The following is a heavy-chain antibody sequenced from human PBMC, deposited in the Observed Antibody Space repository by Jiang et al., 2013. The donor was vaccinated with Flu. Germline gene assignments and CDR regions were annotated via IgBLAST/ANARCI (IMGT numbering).Heavy chain of an antibody. CDR1: GYSFTTFH. D-gene: IGHD1-26*01. Sequence: CKASGYSFTTFHIHWVRQAPGQGLDWMGIINPSGGSTTYAQSFQGRVTMTRDTSTSAVYMELSSLRSEDTAVYYCARGLGSGSYYVWGQGTLVTVSS. CDR3: ARGLGSGSYYV. V-gene: IGHV1-46*01. J-gene: IGHJ4*02. CDR2: INPSGGST.